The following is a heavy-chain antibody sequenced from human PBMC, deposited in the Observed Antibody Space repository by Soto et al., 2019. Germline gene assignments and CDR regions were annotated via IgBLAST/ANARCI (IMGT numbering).Heavy chain of an antibody. CDR3: ARLRYFDPYYFDY. CDR1: GGSISSYY. D-gene: IGHD3-9*01. J-gene: IGHJ4*02. Sequence: QVQLQESGPGLVKPSETLSLTCTVSGGSISSYYWSWIRQPPGKGLEWIGYIYYSGSTNYNPSLKSRVTMSVNTSKNQFSLKLSSVTAADTAVYYCARLRYFDPYYFDYWGQGTLVTVSS. CDR2: IYYSGST. V-gene: IGHV4-59*08.